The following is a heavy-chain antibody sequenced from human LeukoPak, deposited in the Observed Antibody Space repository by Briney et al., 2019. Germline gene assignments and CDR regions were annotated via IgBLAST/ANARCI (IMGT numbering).Heavy chain of an antibody. CDR1: GGSFSGYY. CDR3: ARWSSSGWRRLDY. Sequence: PSETLSLTCAVYGGSFSGYYWSWIRQPPGKGLEWIGEINHSGSTNYNPSLKSRVTISVDMSKNQFSLKLSSVTAADTAVYYCARWSSSGWRRLDYWGQGTLVTVSS. V-gene: IGHV4-34*01. D-gene: IGHD6-19*01. CDR2: INHSGST. J-gene: IGHJ4*02.